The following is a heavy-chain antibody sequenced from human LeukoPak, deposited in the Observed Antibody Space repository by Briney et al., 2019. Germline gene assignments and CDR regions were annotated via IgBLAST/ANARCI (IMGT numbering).Heavy chain of an antibody. V-gene: IGHV3-11*04. D-gene: IGHD2-2*01. Sequence: GGSLRLSCAASGSTFSDYYMNWIRQAPGKGLEWVSYIRSSGSSIYYADSVKGRFTSSRDNARNSLYLQMNSLRAEDTAVYYCARVCSNTSCWGAFDIWGQGTMVTVSS. CDR2: IRSSGSSI. CDR3: ARVCSNTSCWGAFDI. CDR1: GSTFSDYY. J-gene: IGHJ3*02.